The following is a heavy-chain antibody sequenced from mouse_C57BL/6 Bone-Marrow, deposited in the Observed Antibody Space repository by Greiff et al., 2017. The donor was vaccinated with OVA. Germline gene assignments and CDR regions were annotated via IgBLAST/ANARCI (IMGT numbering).Heavy chain of an antibody. Sequence: VQLQQSGAELVRPGASVKLSCTASGFHIKDDYMHWVKQRPEQGLEWIGWIDPENGDTEYASKFQGKATITADTSSNTAYLQLSSLTSEDTAVYYCTTGSSYYFDYWGQGTTLTVSS. J-gene: IGHJ2*01. V-gene: IGHV14-4*01. CDR3: TTGSSYYFDY. D-gene: IGHD1-1*01. CDR1: GFHIKDDY. CDR2: IDPENGDT.